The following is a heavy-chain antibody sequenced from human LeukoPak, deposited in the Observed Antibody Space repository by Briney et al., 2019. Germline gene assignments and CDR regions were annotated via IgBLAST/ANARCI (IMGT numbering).Heavy chain of an antibody. CDR3: ARATIFGVVTRDWYFDL. J-gene: IGHJ2*01. CDR2: IYTSGST. Sequence: ASETLSLTCTVSGGSISSGSYYWSWIRQPAGKGLEWIGRIYTSGSTNYNPSLKSRVTISVDTSKNQFSLKLSSVTAADTAVYYCARATIFGVVTRDWYFDLWGRGTLVTVSS. CDR1: GGSISSGSYY. D-gene: IGHD3-3*01. V-gene: IGHV4-61*02.